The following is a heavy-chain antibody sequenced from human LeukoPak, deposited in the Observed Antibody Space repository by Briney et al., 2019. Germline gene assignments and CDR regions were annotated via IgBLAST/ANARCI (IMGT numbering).Heavy chain of an antibody. J-gene: IGHJ4*02. D-gene: IGHD6-13*01. V-gene: IGHV5-51*01. CDR2: ILPSDSDT. CDR3: ARPASKLGWYFDN. Sequence: GESLKISCKGSGYTFSSYWIAWVRQMPGKDMEWMGIILPSDSDTRYSPSFQGQVTISADKSISTAYLQWSSLKASDTAMYYCARPASKLGWYFDNWGQGTLVTVSS. CDR1: GYTFSSYW.